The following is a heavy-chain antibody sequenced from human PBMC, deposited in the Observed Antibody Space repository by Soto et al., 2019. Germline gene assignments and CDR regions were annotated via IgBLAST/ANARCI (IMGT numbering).Heavy chain of an antibody. V-gene: IGHV1-24*01. Sequence: ASVEVSCGVSGYTLSELAIQWVRQSPGKGLEWMGGFDPEDGETFYAQKFQGRVTMTEDKSTDTAYMELRSLRSEDTAVYYCAGGYCTRTSCHDYDNWGQGTLVTVSS. CDR1: GYTLSELA. CDR2: FDPEDGET. J-gene: IGHJ4*02. CDR3: AGGYCTRTSCHDYDN. D-gene: IGHD2-2*01.